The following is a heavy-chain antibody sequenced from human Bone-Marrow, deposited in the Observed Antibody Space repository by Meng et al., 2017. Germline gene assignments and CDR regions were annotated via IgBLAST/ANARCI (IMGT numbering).Heavy chain of an antibody. V-gene: IGHV1-3*01. CDR1: GYTFTSYA. Sequence: QVQRVRSEADVKKPWASWKVSCKASGYTFTSYAMHWVRHAPGQRLEWMGWINAGNGNTKYSQKFQGRVTITRDTSASTAYMELSSLRSEDTAVYYCARRTAVSGMTFDYWGQGTLVTVSS. J-gene: IGHJ4*02. CDR3: ARRTAVSGMTFDY. D-gene: IGHD4-17*01. CDR2: INAGNGNT.